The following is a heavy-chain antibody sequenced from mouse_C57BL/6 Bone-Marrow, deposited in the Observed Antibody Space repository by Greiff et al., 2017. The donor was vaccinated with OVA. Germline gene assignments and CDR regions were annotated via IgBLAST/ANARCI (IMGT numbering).Heavy chain of an antibody. D-gene: IGHD1-1*01. V-gene: IGHV5-12*01. CDR1: GFTFSDYY. J-gene: IGHJ4*01. Sequence: EVQRVESGGGLVQPGGSLKLSCAASGFTFSDYYMYWVRQTPEQRLEWVAYISNGGGSTYYPDTVKGRFTLSRDNAKNTLYLQMSRLKSEDTAMYYGAREGKCATTVGGAMDYWGQGTSVTVSS. CDR2: ISNGGGST. CDR3: AREGKCATTVGGAMDY.